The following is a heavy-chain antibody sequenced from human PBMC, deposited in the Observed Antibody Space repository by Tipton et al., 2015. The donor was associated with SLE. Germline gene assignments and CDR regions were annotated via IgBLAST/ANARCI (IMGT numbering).Heavy chain of an antibody. V-gene: IGHV4-59*01. J-gene: IGHJ6*03. D-gene: IGHD4-11*01. CDR1: AGSISRYY. CDR3: ARGSTVPSFYSYSYVYV. Sequence: TLSLTCTVYAGSISRYYWSWILKPPGKGPEWIGYIYYSGSTNYNPSLKSRVTISVDTSKNQFSLKLSSVTAADTAVYYCARGSTVPSFYSYSYVYVWGNVTTVSVSS. CDR2: IYYSGST.